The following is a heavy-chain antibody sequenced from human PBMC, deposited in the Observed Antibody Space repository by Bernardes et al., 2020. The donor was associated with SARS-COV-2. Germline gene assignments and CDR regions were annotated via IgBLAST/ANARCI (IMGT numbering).Heavy chain of an antibody. CDR1: GYTLTELS. D-gene: IGHD3-10*01. Sequence: ASVKVSCKVSGYTLTELSMHWVRQAPGKGLEWMGGFDPEDGETIYAQKFQGRVTMTEDTSTDTAYMELSSLRSEDTAVYYCATGFGYYGSGSPLYWVQGTLVTVSS. CDR2: FDPEDGET. J-gene: IGHJ4*02. V-gene: IGHV1-24*01. CDR3: ATGFGYYGSGSPLY.